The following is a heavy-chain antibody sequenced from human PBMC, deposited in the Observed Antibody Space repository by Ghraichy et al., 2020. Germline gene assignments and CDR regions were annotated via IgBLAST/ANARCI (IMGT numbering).Heavy chain of an antibody. CDR2: ISYDGSNK. Sequence: LSLTCAASGFTFSSYGMHWVRQAPGKGLEWVAVISYDGSNKYYADSVKGRFTISRDNSKNTLYLQMNSLRAEDTAVYYCAKDEGILWFGDLKGPGYWGQGTLVTVSS. CDR1: GFTFSSYG. CDR3: AKDEGILWFGDLKGPGY. J-gene: IGHJ4*02. V-gene: IGHV3-30*18. D-gene: IGHD3-10*01.